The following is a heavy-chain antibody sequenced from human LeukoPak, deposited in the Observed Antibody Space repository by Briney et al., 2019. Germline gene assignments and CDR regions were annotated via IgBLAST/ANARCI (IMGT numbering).Heavy chain of an antibody. J-gene: IGHJ4*02. CDR3: ARERLVDLATIFDY. D-gene: IGHD5-24*01. V-gene: IGHV4-59*01. Sequence: SETLSLTCTVSGVSISSYYWSWVRQPPGKGLEWIGYIYYSGSTNYNPSLKSRVTISVDTSKNQFSLKLTSVTAADTAVYYCARERLVDLATIFDYWGQGTLVTVSS. CDR2: IYYSGST. CDR1: GVSISSYY.